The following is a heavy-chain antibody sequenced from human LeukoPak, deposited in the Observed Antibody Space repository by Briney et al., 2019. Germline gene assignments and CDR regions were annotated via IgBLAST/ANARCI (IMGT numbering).Heavy chain of an antibody. Sequence: SETLSLTCTVSGGSISSYYWSWIRQPPGKGLEWIGYIYYSGSTNYNPSLKSRVTISVDTSKNQFSLKLSSVTAADTAVYYCARDLRSYGYYYYMDVWGKGTTVTASS. D-gene: IGHD3-10*01. V-gene: IGHV4-59*01. CDR2: IYYSGST. CDR3: ARDLRSYGYYYYMDV. J-gene: IGHJ6*03. CDR1: GGSISSYY.